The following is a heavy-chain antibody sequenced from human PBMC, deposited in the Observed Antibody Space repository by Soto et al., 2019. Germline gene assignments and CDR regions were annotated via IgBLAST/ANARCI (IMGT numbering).Heavy chain of an antibody. J-gene: IGHJ6*02. CDR1: GFTVSSNY. V-gene: IGHV3-53*02. D-gene: IGHD3-10*01. Sequence: EVQLVETGGGLIQPGGSLRLSCAASGFTVSSNYMSWVRQAPGKGLEWVSVIYSGGSTYYADSVKGRFTISRDNSKNTLYLQINSLRAKDTAVYYCARDRGVSPPNYYYYGMDVWGQGTTVTVSS. CDR2: IYSGGST. CDR3: ARDRGVSPPNYYYYGMDV.